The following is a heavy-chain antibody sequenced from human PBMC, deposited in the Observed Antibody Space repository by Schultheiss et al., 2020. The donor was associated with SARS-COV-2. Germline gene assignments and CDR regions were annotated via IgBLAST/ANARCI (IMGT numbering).Heavy chain of an antibody. CDR2: IYHSGST. CDR3: ARDGTVSFDY. CDR1: GYSISSGYY. D-gene: IGHD1-1*01. V-gene: IGHV4-38-2*02. J-gene: IGHJ4*02. Sequence: GSLRLSCAVSGYSISSGYYWGWIRQPPGKGLEWIGSIYHSGSTYYNPSLKSRVTISVDTSKNQFSLKLSSVTAADTAVYYCARDGTVSFDYWGQGTLVTVSS.